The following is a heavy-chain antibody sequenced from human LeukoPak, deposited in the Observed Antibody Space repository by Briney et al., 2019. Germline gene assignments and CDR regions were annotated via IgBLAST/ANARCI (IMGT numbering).Heavy chain of an antibody. D-gene: IGHD2-15*01. CDR3: ARVRCSGGSCYATGAYYFDY. Sequence: SETLSLTCAVSGYSISSGYYWGWIRQPPGKGLEWIGSIYHSGSTYYNPFLKSRVTISVDTSKNQFSLKLSSVTAADTAVYYCARVRCSGGSCYATGAYYFDYWGQGTLVTVSS. V-gene: IGHV4-38-2*01. CDR2: IYHSGST. CDR1: GYSISSGYY. J-gene: IGHJ4*02.